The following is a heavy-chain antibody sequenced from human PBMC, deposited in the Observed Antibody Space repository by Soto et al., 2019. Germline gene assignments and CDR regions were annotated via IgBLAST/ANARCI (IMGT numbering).Heavy chain of an antibody. J-gene: IGHJ6*02. CDR3: ANLAGAVAGTDYYYYGMDV. CDR1: GGTFSSYA. V-gene: IGHV1-69*13. Sequence: SVKVSCKASGGTFSSYAISWVRQAPGQGLEWMGGIIPIFGTANYAQKFQGRVTITADESTSTAYMELSSLRAEDTAVYYCANLAGAVAGTDYYYYGMDVWGQGTTVTVSS. CDR2: IIPIFGTA. D-gene: IGHD6-19*01.